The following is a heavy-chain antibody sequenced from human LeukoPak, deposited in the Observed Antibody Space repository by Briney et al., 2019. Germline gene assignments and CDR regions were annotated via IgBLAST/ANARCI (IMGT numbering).Heavy chain of an antibody. D-gene: IGHD3-16*01. CDR3: ARCLGGRCDYFDY. CDR1: GGSIRSSSSY. CDR2: IYYSGST. J-gene: IGHJ4*02. Sequence: PSETLSLTCTVSGGSIRSSSSYWGWIRQPPGKGLEWIGSIYYSGSTYYNPSLKSRVTISVDTSKNQFSLKLSSVTAADTAVYYCARCLGGRCDYFDYWGQGTLVTVSS. V-gene: IGHV4-39*07.